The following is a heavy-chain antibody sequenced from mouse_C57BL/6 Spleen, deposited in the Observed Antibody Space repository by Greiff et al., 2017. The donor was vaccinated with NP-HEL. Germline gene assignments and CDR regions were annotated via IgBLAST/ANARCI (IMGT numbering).Heavy chain of an antibody. Sequence: EVQLQQSGAELVKPGASVKLSCTASGFTFTDYYMHWVKQRPEQGLEWIGRIDPEDGETNYAAKFQGKATMTADTSSNTAYLQLSSLTSEDTAVYYCARSAYYYGSSYDYWGQGTTLTVSS. J-gene: IGHJ2*01. V-gene: IGHV14-2*01. CDR1: GFTFTDYY. CDR2: IDPEDGET. CDR3: ARSAYYYGSSYDY. D-gene: IGHD1-1*01.